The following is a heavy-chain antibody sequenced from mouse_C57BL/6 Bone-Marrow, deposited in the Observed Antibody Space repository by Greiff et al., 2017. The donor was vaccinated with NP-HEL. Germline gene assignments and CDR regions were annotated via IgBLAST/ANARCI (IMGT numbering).Heavy chain of an antibody. D-gene: IGHD2-2*01. CDR1: GYTFTSYW. V-gene: IGHV1-64*01. CDR3: ARWLAYAMDY. CDR2: IPPNSGST. Sequence: QVQLQQPGAELVKPGASVKLSCKASGYTFTSYWMHWVKQRPGQGLEWIGMIPPNSGSTNYNEKFKSKATLTVDKSSSTAYMQLSSLTSEDSAVYYCARWLAYAMDYWGQGTSVTVSS. J-gene: IGHJ4*01.